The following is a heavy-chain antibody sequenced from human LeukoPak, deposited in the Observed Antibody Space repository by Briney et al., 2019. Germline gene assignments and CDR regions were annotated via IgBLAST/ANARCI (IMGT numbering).Heavy chain of an antibody. Sequence: QPGGSLKLSCAASGFTFSDFDVHWVRQASGKGLEWLGRIAGKANNYATAYAASLKGRLAISRDDSESTAYLQMNSLKSEDTAVYYCTRRLGIVATVPFDPWGQGTLVTVSS. J-gene: IGHJ5*02. CDR2: IAGKANNYAT. CDR1: GFTFSDFD. D-gene: IGHD5-12*01. CDR3: TRRLGIVATVPFDP. V-gene: IGHV3-73*01.